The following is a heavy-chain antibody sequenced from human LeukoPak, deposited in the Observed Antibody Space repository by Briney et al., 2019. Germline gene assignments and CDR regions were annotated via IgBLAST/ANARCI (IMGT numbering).Heavy chain of an antibody. D-gene: IGHD6-13*01. CDR3: ARDARPLYSSSWYAY. CDR2: ISYDGSNK. V-gene: IGHV3-30*19. CDR1: GFNFRAYW. Sequence: GGSLRLSCTTSGFNFRAYWMAWVRQAPGKGLEWVAVISYDGSNKYYADSVKGRFTISRDNSKNTLYLQMNSLRAEDTAVYYCARDARPLYSSSWYAYWGQGTLVTVSS. J-gene: IGHJ4*02.